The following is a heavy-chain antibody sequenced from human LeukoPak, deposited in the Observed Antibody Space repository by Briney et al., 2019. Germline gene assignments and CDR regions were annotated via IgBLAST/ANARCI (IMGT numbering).Heavy chain of an antibody. CDR1: GYTFTGYY. Sequence: ASVKVSCKASGYTFTGYYMHWVRQAPGQGLEWMGWINPNSGGTNYAQKFQGRVTMTRDTSISTAYMELSRLRSDDTAVYYCARDRITMVRGVIITDYFDYWGQGTLVTVSS. CDR3: ARDRITMVRGVIITDYFDY. CDR2: INPNSGGT. D-gene: IGHD3-10*01. J-gene: IGHJ4*02. V-gene: IGHV1-2*02.